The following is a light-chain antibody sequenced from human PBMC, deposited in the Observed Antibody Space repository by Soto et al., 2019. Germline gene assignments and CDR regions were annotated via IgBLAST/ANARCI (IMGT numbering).Light chain of an antibody. CDR2: GAS. J-gene: IGKJ4*01. CDR3: QQCVNWPLLT. V-gene: IGKV3-20*01. CDR1: QSVSSSY. Sequence: EIVLTQSPGTLSLSPGERATLSCRASQSVSSSYLAWYQQKPGQAPRLLIYGASSRATGIPDRFSGSGSGTDFTLTISRLEPEDFAVYYCQQCVNWPLLTLGGGTKVELK.